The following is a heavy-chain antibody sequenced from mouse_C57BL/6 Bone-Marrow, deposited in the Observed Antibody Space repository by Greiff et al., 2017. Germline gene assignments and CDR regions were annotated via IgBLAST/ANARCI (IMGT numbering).Heavy chain of an antibody. V-gene: IGHV5-4*03. Sequence: EVKLQESGGGLVKPGGSLKLSCAASGFTFSSYAMSWVRQTPEKRLEWVATISDGGSYTYYPDNVKGRLTISRDNAKNNLYLQMSHLKSEDTAMYYCARRYGKRIDYWGQGTSVTVSS. CDR2: ISDGGSYT. D-gene: IGHD2-1*01. CDR1: GFTFSSYA. CDR3: ARRYGKRIDY. J-gene: IGHJ4*01.